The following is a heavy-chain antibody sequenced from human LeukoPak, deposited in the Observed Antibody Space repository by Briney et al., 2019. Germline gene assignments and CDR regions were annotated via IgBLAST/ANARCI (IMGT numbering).Heavy chain of an antibody. CDR3: AKDTGGIVATIFDY. D-gene: IGHD5-12*01. Sequence: GGSLRLSCAASGFTFSSYGMHWVRQAPGKGLEWVAFIRYDGSNKYYADSVKGRFTISRDNSKNTLYLQMNSLRAEDTAVYYCAKDTGGIVATIFDYWGQGTLVTVSS. J-gene: IGHJ4*02. CDR2: IRYDGSNK. V-gene: IGHV3-30*02. CDR1: GFTFSSYG.